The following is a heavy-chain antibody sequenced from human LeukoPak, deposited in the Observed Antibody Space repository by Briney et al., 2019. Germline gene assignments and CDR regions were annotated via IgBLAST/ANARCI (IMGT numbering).Heavy chain of an antibody. V-gene: IGHV3-23*01. CDR1: GFTFSTYA. Sequence: GGSLRLSCAAPGFTFSTYAMSWVRQAPGKGLEWVSAISGDDGSTYYADSLKGRFTISRDNSKNTLYLQMNSLRAEDTAVYYCAKDISRGYTYGFIEQDFWGQGTPVTVSS. J-gene: IGHJ4*02. D-gene: IGHD5-18*01. CDR2: ISGDDGST. CDR3: AKDISRGYTYGFIEQDF.